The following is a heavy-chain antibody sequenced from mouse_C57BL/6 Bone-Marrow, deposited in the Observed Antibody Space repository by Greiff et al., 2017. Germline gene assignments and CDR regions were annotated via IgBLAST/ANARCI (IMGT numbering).Heavy chain of an antibody. Sequence: QVQLQQSGPELVKPGASVKISCKASGYSFTSYYIHWVKQRPGQGLEWIGWIYPGSGNTKYNEKFKGKATLTADTSSSTAYMQLSSLTSEDSAVYYCAGSFTVVYCDYWGQGTTLTVSS. D-gene: IGHD1-1*01. J-gene: IGHJ2*01. V-gene: IGHV1-66*01. CDR1: GYSFTSYY. CDR2: IYPGSGNT. CDR3: AGSFTVVYCDY.